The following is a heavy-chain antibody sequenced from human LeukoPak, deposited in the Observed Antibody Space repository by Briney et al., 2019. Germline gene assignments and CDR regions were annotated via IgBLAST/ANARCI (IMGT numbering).Heavy chain of an antibody. V-gene: IGHV1-2*02. Sequence: ASVKLSCKASGYTFTGYYMHWVRQAPGQGLEWMGWINPNSGGTNYAQKFQGRVTMTRDTSISTAYMELSRLRSDDTAVYYCAPVNGVYPLYFDYWGQGTLVTVSS. CDR3: APVNGVYPLYFDY. CDR2: INPNSGGT. J-gene: IGHJ4*02. D-gene: IGHD4-17*01. CDR1: GYTFTGYY.